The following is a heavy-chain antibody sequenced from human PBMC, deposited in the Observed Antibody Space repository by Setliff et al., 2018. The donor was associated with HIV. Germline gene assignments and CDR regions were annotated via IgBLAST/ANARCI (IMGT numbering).Heavy chain of an antibody. J-gene: IGHJ4*02. CDR1: GYDFKIYD. Sequence: VQVSCKASGYDFKIYDINWVRQVAGQGLEWMGWINPGTGNTGYPQNFSGRVTMTRNTSINTVYMELSSLRSEDTAIYFCARGKIPSWRLTMFDFWGQGTPVTVSS. D-gene: IGHD1-1*01. CDR2: INPGTGNT. CDR3: ARGKIPSWRLTMFDF. V-gene: IGHV1-8*01.